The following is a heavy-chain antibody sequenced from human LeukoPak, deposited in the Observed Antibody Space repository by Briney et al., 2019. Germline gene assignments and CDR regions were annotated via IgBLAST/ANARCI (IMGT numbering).Heavy chain of an antibody. CDR3: ASDGIAVATGIGYFDY. Sequence: PGKSLRLSCAASGFTFRSYVMRWVRQAPGKGLEWVAVIYNSGSNKYYADSVKGRFTISRDNSKNKLYLQMNSLRAEDTAVYYCASDGIAVATGIGYFDYWGQGTLVTVSS. J-gene: IGHJ4*02. D-gene: IGHD1-26*01. CDR1: GFTFRSYV. V-gene: IGHV3-33*01. CDR2: IYNSGSNK.